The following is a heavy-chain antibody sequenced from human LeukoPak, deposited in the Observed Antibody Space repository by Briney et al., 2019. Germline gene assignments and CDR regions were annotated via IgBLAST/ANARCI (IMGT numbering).Heavy chain of an antibody. CDR1: GYTFTSYG. V-gene: IGHV1-18*01. CDR2: ISAYNGNT. CDR3: ARTRDDILTGYCFDY. Sequence: ASVKVSCKASGYTFTSYGISWVRQAPGQGLEWMGWISAYNGNTNYAQKLQGRVTITTDTSTSTAYMELRSLRSDDTAVYYCARTRDDILTGYCFDYWGQGTLVTVSS. J-gene: IGHJ4*02. D-gene: IGHD3-9*01.